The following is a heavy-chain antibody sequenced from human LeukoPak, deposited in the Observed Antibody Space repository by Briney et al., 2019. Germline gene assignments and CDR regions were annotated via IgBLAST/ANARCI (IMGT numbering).Heavy chain of an antibody. Sequence: PGGSLGLSCAASGFTFSSYGMHWVRQAPGKGLEWVAFIRYDGSNKYYADSVKGRFTISRDNSKNTLYLQMNSLRAEDTAVYYCAKDKSGSYKGYYFDYWGQGTLVTVSS. D-gene: IGHD1-26*01. J-gene: IGHJ4*02. CDR1: GFTFSSYG. CDR2: IRYDGSNK. V-gene: IGHV3-30*02. CDR3: AKDKSGSYKGYYFDY.